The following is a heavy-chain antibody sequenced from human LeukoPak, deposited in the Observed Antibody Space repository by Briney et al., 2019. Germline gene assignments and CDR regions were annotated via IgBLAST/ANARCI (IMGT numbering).Heavy chain of an antibody. Sequence: ASVKVSCKASGYSLTGYHMHWVRQAPGQGLEWMGRINPNSGDTNYAQKFQARVTITRDTSASTAYMELSSLRSEDTAVYYCARDPIGSRWPYYFDYWGQGTLVTVSS. CDR3: ARDPIGSRWPYYFDY. CDR1: GYSLTGYH. CDR2: INPNSGDT. J-gene: IGHJ4*02. V-gene: IGHV1-2*06. D-gene: IGHD6-13*01.